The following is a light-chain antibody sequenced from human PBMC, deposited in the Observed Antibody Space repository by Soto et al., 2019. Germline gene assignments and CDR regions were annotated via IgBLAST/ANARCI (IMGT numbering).Light chain of an antibody. J-gene: IGLJ3*02. Sequence: SYELTQAPSVSVAPGQTARITCGGNKIGSKSVHWYQQKPGQAPVLVVYDDSDRPSGIPERFSGSNSGNTATLTISRVEAGDEADYYCQVWDSSELPFGGGTKLTVL. CDR3: QVWDSSELP. V-gene: IGLV3-21*02. CDR1: KIGSKS. CDR2: DDS.